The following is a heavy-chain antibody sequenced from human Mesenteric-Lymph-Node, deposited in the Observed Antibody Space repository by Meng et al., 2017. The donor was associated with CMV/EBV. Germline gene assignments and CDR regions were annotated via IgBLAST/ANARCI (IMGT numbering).Heavy chain of an antibody. V-gene: IGHV3-7*01. CDR1: GFTFSSYW. J-gene: IGHJ4*02. Sequence: GGSLRLSCAASGFTFSSYWMSWVRQAPGKGLEWVANIKQDGSEKYYVDSVKGRFTISRDNAKNSLYLQMNSLRAEDTAVYYCARGRRDLLGYDYFDYWGQGMLVTVSS. CDR3: ARGRRDLLGYDYFDY. D-gene: IGHD1-26*01. CDR2: IKQDGSEK.